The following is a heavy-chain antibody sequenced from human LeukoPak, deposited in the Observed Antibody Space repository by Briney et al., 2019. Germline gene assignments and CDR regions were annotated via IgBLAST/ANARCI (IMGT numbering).Heavy chain of an antibody. J-gene: IGHJ4*02. D-gene: IGHD3-3*01. Sequence: ASVKVSCKASGYTFTSYGISWVRQAPGQGLEWMGWISAYNGNTNYAQKLQGRVTMTTDTSTSTAYMELRSLRSDDTAVYYCARAYYDFWSGYVDYWGQGTLVTVSS. CDR3: ARAYYDFWSGYVDY. V-gene: IGHV1-18*01. CDR2: ISAYNGNT. CDR1: GYTFTSYG.